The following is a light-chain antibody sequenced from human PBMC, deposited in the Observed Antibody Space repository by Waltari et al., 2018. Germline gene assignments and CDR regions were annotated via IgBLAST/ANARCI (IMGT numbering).Light chain of an antibody. V-gene: IGKV1-5*03. CDR1: QPVDSW. J-gene: IGKJ1*01. CDR2: KAS. CDR3: QQYISYPWS. Sequence: DIQMTQSPSTLSASVGDRVIMSCRASQPVDSWLAWYQQKPGQAPNLLIYKASSLESGVPSRFSGSGSGTEFTLTISSLQPDDFATYYCQQYISYPWSFGQGTKVEIK.